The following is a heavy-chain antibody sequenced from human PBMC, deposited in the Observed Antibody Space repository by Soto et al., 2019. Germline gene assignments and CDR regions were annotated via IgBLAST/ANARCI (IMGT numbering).Heavy chain of an antibody. CDR3: AREVVGWGYYGSGSIGYFDY. J-gene: IGHJ4*02. Sequence: QVQLVESGGGVVQPGRSLRLSCAASGFTLSSYAMHWVRQAPGKGLEWVAVISYDGSNKYYADSVKGRFTISRDNSKNTLYLQMNSLRAEDTAVYYCAREVVGWGYYGSGSIGYFDYWGQGTLVTVSS. CDR1: GFTLSSYA. V-gene: IGHV3-30-3*01. CDR2: ISYDGSNK. D-gene: IGHD3-10*01.